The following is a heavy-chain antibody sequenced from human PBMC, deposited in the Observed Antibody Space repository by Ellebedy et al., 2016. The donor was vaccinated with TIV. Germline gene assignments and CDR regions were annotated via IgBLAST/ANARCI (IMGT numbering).Heavy chain of an antibody. CDR3: ARDDNVWFLDY. CDR2: ISAYNGNT. J-gene: IGHJ4*02. CDR1: GYTFTSYG. V-gene: IGHV1-18*01. Sequence: AASVKVSCKASGYTFTSYGISWARQAPGQGLEWMGWISAYNGNTNYAQKLQGRVTMTTDTSTSTAYMELRSLRSDDTAVYYCARDDNVWFLDYWGQGTLVTVSS. D-gene: IGHD3-10*01.